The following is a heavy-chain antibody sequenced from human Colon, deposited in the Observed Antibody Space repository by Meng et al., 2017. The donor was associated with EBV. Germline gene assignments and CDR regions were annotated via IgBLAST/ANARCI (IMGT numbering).Heavy chain of an antibody. Sequence: APGMVKPSGTLSLTCVFSGVSISSNIRWTWVRQPPGKGLEWIGDIDDSGSTNYNPSLNSRISISLDKSKNHFSLKVNSVTAADTAVYYCARGKQDAWELLAYWGQGALVTVSS. CDR2: IDDSGST. J-gene: IGHJ4*02. D-gene: IGHD1-26*01. V-gene: IGHV4-4*02. CDR3: ARGKQDAWELLAY. CDR1: GVSISSNIR.